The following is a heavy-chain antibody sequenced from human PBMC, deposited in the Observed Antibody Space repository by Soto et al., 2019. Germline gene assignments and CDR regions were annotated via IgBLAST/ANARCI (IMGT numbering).Heavy chain of an antibody. V-gene: IGHV3-7*03. CDR1: GFTFSSYW. Sequence: GGSLRLSCAASGFTFSSYWMSRVRQAPGKGLGWVAHIKQDGSEKYYVDSVKGRFTISRDNAKNSLYLQMNSLRAEDTAVYYCARALRGYSGDDSYFDYWGQGTLVTVSS. D-gene: IGHD5-12*01. CDR3: ARALRGYSGDDSYFDY. CDR2: IKQDGSEK. J-gene: IGHJ4*02.